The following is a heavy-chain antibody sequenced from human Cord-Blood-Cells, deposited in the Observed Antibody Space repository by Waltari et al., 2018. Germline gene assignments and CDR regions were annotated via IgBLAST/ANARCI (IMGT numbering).Heavy chain of an antibody. CDR3: ASIDAFDI. CDR1: AGSFSGSY. V-gene: IGHV4-34*01. J-gene: IGHJ3*02. CDR2: INHSGST. Sequence: QVQLQQWGAGLLKPSETLSPTCAVYAGSFSGSYWSWIRQPPGKGLEWIGEINHSGSTNYNPSLKSRVTISVDTSKNQFSLKLSSVTAADTAVYYCASIDAFDIWGQGTMVTVSS.